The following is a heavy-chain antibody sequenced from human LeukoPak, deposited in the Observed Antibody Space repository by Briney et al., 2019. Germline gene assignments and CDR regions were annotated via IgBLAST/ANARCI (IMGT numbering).Heavy chain of an antibody. CDR1: GGSISSISSNN. CDR3: ARLPTGYPNWFDT. D-gene: IGHD5-18*01. Sequence: SETLSLTCAVSGGSISSISSNNWAWIRQPPGKGLELVAAIHYTGSTYYNPSFMSRVTISVDTSKNQFSLKLNSLTATDTAVYYCARLPTGYPNWFDTWGQGILVTVSS. V-gene: IGHV4-39*01. CDR2: IHYTGST. J-gene: IGHJ5*02.